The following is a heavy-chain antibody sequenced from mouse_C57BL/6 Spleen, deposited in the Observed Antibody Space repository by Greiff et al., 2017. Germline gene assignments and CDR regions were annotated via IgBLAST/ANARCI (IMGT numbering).Heavy chain of an antibody. CDR2: IDPNSGGT. CDR1: GYTFTSSW. V-gene: IGHV1-72*01. CDR3: AREGVDSNFYWYFDV. D-gene: IGHD2-5*01. J-gene: IGHJ1*03. Sequence: VQLQQPGAELVKPGASVKLSCKASGYTFTSSWMHWVKQRPGRGLEWIGRIDPNSGGTKYNEKFKSKATLTVDKPSSTAYMQLSSLTYEDSAVYYCAREGVDSNFYWYFDVWGTGTTVTVSS.